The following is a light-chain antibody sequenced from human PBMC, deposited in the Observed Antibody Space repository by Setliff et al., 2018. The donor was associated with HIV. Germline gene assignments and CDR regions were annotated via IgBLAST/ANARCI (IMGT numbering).Light chain of an antibody. J-gene: IGLJ1*01. CDR3: SSYTSSSTLYV. V-gene: IGLV2-14*01. Sequence: QSVLTQPASVSGSPGQSITISCTGTSSDGGGYNYVSWCQQHPGKAPKLMIDEVSNRPSGVSNRFSGSKSGNTASLTISGLQTEEEADYYCSSYTSSSTLYVVGTGTKVTVL. CDR1: SSDGGGYNY. CDR2: EVS.